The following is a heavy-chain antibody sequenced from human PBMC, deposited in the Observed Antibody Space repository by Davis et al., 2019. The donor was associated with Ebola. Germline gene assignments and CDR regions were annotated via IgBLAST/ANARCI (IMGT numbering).Heavy chain of an antibody. D-gene: IGHD3-10*01. J-gene: IGHJ4*02. CDR3: ARGRSYYGSGSYYFPDAGSDFDY. CDR2: ISSSGSTI. V-gene: IGHV3-11*04. CDR1: GFTFSDYY. Sequence: PGGSLRLSCAASGFTFSDYYMSWIRQAPGKGLEWVSYISSSGSTIYYADSVKGRFTISRDNSKNTLYLQMNSLRAEDTAVYYCARGRSYYGSGSYYFPDAGSDFDYWGQGTLVTVSS.